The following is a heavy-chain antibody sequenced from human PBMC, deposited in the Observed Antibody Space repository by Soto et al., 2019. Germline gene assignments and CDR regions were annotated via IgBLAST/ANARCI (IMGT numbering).Heavy chain of an antibody. Sequence: GGSLRLSCAASGFTVSSNYMSWVRQAPGKGLEWVSVIYSGGSTYYADSVKGRFTISRDNSKNTLYLQMNSLRAEDTAVYYCARDDYYDSSGYYQIHYYYYYYGMDVWGQGTTVTVSS. J-gene: IGHJ6*02. CDR3: ARDDYYDSSGYYQIHYYYYYYGMDV. V-gene: IGHV3-53*01. CDR2: IYSGGST. CDR1: GFTVSSNY. D-gene: IGHD3-22*01.